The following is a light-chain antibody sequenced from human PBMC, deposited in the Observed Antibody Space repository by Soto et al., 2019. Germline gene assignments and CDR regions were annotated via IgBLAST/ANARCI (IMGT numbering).Light chain of an antibody. CDR2: GAS. Sequence: EIVMTQSPATLSVSPGERATLSRRASQSVSSNLAWYQQKPGQAPRLLIYGASTRATGIPARFSGSGSGTEFTLTISSLPSEDFAVYYCQQYNNWPRWTFGQGTKVEIK. V-gene: IGKV3-15*01. CDR3: QQYNNWPRWT. CDR1: QSVSSN. J-gene: IGKJ1*01.